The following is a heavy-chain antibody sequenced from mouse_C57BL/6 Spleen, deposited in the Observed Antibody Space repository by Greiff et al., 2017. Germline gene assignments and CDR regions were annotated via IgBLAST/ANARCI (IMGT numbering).Heavy chain of an antibody. J-gene: IGHJ4*01. CDR1: GYSFTGYY. CDR3: ARFPSYAMDY. V-gene: IGHV1-42*01. D-gene: IGHD6-1*01. Sequence: VHVKQSGPELVKPGASVKISCKASGYSFTGYYMNWVKQSPEKSLEWIGEINPSTGGTTYNQKFKAKATLTVDKSSSTAYMQLKSLTSEDSAVYYCARFPSYAMDYWGQGTSVTVSS. CDR2: INPSTGGT.